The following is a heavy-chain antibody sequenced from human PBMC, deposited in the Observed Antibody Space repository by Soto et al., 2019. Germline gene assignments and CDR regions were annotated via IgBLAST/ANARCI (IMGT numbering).Heavy chain of an antibody. J-gene: IGHJ5*02. CDR2: IYYSGST. Sequence: SETLSLTCTVSGGSISRYYWSWSRQPPGKGLEWIGYIYYSGSTNYNPSLKSRVTISVDTSKNQFSLKLSSVTAADTAVYYCARPIGYRFDPWGQGTLVTVSS. CDR3: ARPIGYRFDP. CDR1: GGSISRYY. D-gene: IGHD6-25*01. V-gene: IGHV4-59*08.